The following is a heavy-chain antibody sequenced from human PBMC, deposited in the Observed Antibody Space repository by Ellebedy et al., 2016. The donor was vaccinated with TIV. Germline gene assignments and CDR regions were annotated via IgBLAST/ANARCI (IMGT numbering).Heavy chain of an antibody. J-gene: IGHJ5*02. V-gene: IGHV1-18*04. Sequence: AASVKVSCKASGYTFPSYGISWVRQAPGQGLEWMGWISGYNGNTNYAQKLQGRVTMTTDTFTSTAYMELRSLRSDDTAVYYCARYCNSTTCSNWFDPWGQGTLVTVSS. CDR3: ARYCNSTTCSNWFDP. CDR1: GYTFPSYG. CDR2: ISGYNGNT. D-gene: IGHD2-2*01.